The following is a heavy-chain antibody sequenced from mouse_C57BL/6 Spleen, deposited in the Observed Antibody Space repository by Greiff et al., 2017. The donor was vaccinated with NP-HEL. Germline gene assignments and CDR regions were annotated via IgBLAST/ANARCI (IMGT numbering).Heavy chain of an antibody. CDR3: ARDWDWYFDA. V-gene: IGHV5-17*01. CDR1: GFTFSDYG. J-gene: IGHJ1*03. D-gene: IGHD4-1*01. Sequence: EVKLVESGGGLVKPGGSLKLSCAASGFTFSDYGMHWVRQAPEKGLEWVAYISSGSSTIYYADTVKGRFTISRDNAKNTLFLQMTSLRSEDTAMYYCARDWDWYFDAWGTGTTVTVSS. CDR2: ISSGSSTI.